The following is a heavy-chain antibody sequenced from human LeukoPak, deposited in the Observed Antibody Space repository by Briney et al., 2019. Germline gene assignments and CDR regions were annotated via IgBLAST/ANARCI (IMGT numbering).Heavy chain of an antibody. CDR3: ARAYYDKAD. CDR1: GGSFSGYY. Sequence: PSETLSLTCAVYGGSFSGYYWSWIRQPPGKGLEWIGEINHSGSTNYNPSLKSRVTISVDTSKNQFSLKLSSVTAADTAVYYYARAYYDKADWGQGTLVTVS. D-gene: IGHD3-22*01. V-gene: IGHV4-34*01. CDR2: INHSGST. J-gene: IGHJ4*02.